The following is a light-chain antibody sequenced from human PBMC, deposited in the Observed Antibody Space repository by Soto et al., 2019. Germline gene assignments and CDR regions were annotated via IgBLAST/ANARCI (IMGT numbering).Light chain of an antibody. Sequence: QSVLTQPPSASGSPGQRVTISCSGSSSNIGSNTVNWYQQLPGTAHKLLIYTNNQRPSGVRDRFSGPRSGTSASLYISGLESQDEADYDCAAGDDSLNGFVFGTGSKLTFL. CDR2: TNN. J-gene: IGLJ1*01. CDR3: AAGDDSLNGFV. CDR1: SSNIGSNT. V-gene: IGLV1-44*01.